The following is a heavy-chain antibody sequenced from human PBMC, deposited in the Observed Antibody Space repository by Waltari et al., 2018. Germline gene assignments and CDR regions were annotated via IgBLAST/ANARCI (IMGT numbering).Heavy chain of an antibody. CDR1: GFNFTNYW. V-gene: IGHV3-7*01. D-gene: IGHD1-26*01. CDR3: AREEQGPREYYMVV. J-gene: IGHJ6*03. CDR2: IKHDGSEK. Sequence: EAQLVESGGVVVQPGGSLRLSCATAGFNFTNYWRSWVRQAPGEGLEWVDNIKHDGSEKYYLGSVKGRFTISIDKARKSVYLEMNSLRLDDTGVYYCAREEQGPREYYMVVWGKGTTVTVSS.